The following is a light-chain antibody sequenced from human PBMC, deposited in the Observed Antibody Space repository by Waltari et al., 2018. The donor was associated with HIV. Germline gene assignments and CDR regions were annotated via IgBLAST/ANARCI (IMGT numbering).Light chain of an antibody. CDR2: GAS. Sequence: EVVMTQSPATLSVSPGARATLSCRASQSLTINLAWSQQKPGQAPRLLLYGASTRATGVPARFSGSGSGTEFTLTISSLQSEDFAVYYCQQYNQWPRTFGQGTKVEIK. CDR3: QQYNQWPRT. J-gene: IGKJ2*01. CDR1: QSLTIN. V-gene: IGKV3D-15*01.